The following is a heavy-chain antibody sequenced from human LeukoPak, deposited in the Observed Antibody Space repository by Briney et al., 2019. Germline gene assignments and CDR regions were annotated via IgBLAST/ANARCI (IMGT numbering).Heavy chain of an antibody. J-gene: IGHJ4*02. CDR2: IYPGDSDT. CDR1: GYTFTDFW. CDR3: ARHLPATYDFDY. Sequence: GESLKISCKASGYTFTDFWIGWVRQMPGQGLEWMGIIYPGDSDTRYSPSFQGQVTISVDKSINTAYLQWSSLKASDTAMYYCARHLPATYDFDYWGQGTLVTVSS. V-gene: IGHV5-51*01. D-gene: IGHD2-8*01.